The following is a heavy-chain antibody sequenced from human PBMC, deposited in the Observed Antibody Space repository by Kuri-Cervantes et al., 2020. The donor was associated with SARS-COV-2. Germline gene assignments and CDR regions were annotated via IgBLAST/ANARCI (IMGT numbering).Heavy chain of an antibody. CDR2: IYYSGTT. CDR3: AREVRGYHYVDFDY. Sequence: SGTLRLTCSVSGGSLSPYYWSWIRQPPGTGLEYIGYIYYSGTTNCNPPLNSRVSISVDTSKHQFSLQLNSVTAADTAVYYCAREVRGYHYVDFDYWGQGTLVTVSS. D-gene: IGHD5-18*01. V-gene: IGHV4-59*12. CDR1: GGSLSPYY. J-gene: IGHJ4*02.